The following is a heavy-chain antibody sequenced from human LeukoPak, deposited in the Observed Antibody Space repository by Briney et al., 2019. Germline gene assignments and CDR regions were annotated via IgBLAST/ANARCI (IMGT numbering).Heavy chain of an antibody. Sequence: TGGSLRLSCAASGFTFDDHGMSWVRQAPGKGLEWVAGISGSGGTTNYADSVKGRFTISRDNPKNTLFLHMNSLRAEDTAVYFCAKRGVVIRVILVGFHKEAYYFDSWGQGALVTVSS. D-gene: IGHD3-22*01. V-gene: IGHV3-23*01. CDR1: GFTFDDHG. CDR3: AKRGVVIRVILVGFHKEAYYFDS. CDR2: ISGSGGTT. J-gene: IGHJ4*02.